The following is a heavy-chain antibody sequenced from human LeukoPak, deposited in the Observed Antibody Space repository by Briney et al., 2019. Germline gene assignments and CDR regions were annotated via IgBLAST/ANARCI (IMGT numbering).Heavy chain of an antibody. D-gene: IGHD2-2*01. CDR2: IWYDGSNK. J-gene: IGHJ5*02. CDR1: GFTFSSYG. CDR3: AKGRSELLLVMWFDP. Sequence: AGGSLRLSCAASGFTFSSYGMHWVRQAPGKGLEWVAVIWYDGSNKYYADSVKGRFTISRDNSKNTLYLQMNSLRAEDTAVYYCAKGRSELLLVMWFDPWGQGTLVTVSS. V-gene: IGHV3-33*06.